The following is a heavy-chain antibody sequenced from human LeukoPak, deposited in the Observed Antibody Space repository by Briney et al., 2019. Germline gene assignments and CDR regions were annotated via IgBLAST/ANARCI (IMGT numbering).Heavy chain of an antibody. CDR3: ARDLNGGGSGSWFDP. V-gene: IGHV4-39*07. J-gene: IGHJ5*02. Sequence: SETLSLTCTVSGGSISSSTYYWGWIRQPPGKGLEWIASIYSSGTTHYNPSLKSRVTISVDTSKNQFSLKLSSVTAADTAVYYCARDLNGGGSGSWFDPWGQGTLVTVSS. CDR2: IYSSGTT. D-gene: IGHD1-26*01. CDR1: GGSISSSTYY.